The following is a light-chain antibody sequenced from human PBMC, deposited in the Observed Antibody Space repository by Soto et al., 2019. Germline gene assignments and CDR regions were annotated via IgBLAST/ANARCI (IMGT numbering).Light chain of an antibody. CDR1: QSVSSY. V-gene: IGKV3-11*01. Sequence: EIVLIQSPAILSLSQGERATLSCRASQSVSSYLAWYQQKPGQAPRLLIYDASNRATGIPARFSGSGSGTDFTLTISSLEPEDFAVYYCQQRSNWPPWTFGQGTKVDIK. CDR2: DAS. CDR3: QQRSNWPPWT. J-gene: IGKJ1*01.